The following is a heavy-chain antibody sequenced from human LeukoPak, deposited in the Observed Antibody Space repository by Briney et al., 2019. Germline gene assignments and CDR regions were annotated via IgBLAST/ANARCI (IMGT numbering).Heavy chain of an antibody. CDR3: ARTGLYYYGSGSDY. CDR1: GYTFTSYA. J-gene: IGHJ4*02. D-gene: IGHD3-10*01. V-gene: IGHV1-3*01. Sequence: GASVKVSCKASGYTFTSYAMHWVRQAPGQRLEWMGWINPGNGNIKYSQKLQSRITITRDTSASTAYMELSSLRSEDTAVYYCARTGLYYYGSGSDYWGQGTLVTVSS. CDR2: INPGNGNI.